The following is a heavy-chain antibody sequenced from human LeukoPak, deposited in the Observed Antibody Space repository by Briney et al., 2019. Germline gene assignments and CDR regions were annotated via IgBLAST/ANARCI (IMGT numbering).Heavy chain of an antibody. J-gene: IGHJ4*02. D-gene: IGHD5-12*01. CDR3: ARERGATGYDSGLDFDY. CDR2: IYPGDSDDT. V-gene: IGHV5-51*01. Sequence: GESLKTSCKGSGYKFSNYWIGWVRQMPGKGLEWMGIIYPGDSDDTRYSPSYLGQVTMSADMSINTAYLQWSSLKASDTAIYYCARERGATGYDSGLDFDYWGQGTLVTVSS. CDR1: GYKFSNYW.